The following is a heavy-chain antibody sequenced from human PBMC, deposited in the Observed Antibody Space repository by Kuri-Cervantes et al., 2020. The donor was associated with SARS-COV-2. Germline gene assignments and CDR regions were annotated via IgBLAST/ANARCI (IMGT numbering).Heavy chain of an antibody. CDR3: ARVIVGAFDY. CDR2: ISNEGSTK. D-gene: IGHD3-22*01. Sequence: GESLKISCAASGFTFSNYAVNWVRQAPGKGLEWVAVISNEGSTKYYAVSVKGRFTISRDNSKNTLFLQMDSLRADDTAVYYCARVIVGAFDYWGQGTLVTVSS. J-gene: IGHJ4*02. V-gene: IGHV3-30-3*01. CDR1: GFTFSNYA.